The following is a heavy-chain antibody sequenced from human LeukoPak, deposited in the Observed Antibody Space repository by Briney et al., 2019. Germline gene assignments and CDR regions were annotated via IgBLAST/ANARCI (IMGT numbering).Heavy chain of an antibody. V-gene: IGHV3-21*01. CDR2: ISRSGRDI. D-gene: IGHD2-21*02. Sequence: KSGGSLRLSCAASGFTFGTYAMNWVRQAPGKGLEWVSSISRSGRDIYYADSVRGRFTISRDNSKNTLYLQMNSLRAEDTAVYYCAKDIVVVTAPYYYYYGMDVWGQGTTVTVSS. CDR1: GFTFGTYA. J-gene: IGHJ6*02. CDR3: AKDIVVVTAPYYYYYGMDV.